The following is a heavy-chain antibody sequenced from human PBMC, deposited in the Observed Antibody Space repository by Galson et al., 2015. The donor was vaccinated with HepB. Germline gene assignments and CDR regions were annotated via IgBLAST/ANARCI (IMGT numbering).Heavy chain of an antibody. CDR3: VEQHAQDAFDI. Sequence: SLRLSCAASGFTFSSYEMNWVRQAPGKGLEWVSYISSSGGTIYYADSVKGRFTTSRDNAKNSLYLQMNSLRAEDTAVYYCVEQHAQDAFDIWGQGTMVTVSS. CDR1: GFTFSSYE. J-gene: IGHJ3*02. CDR2: ISSSGGTI. V-gene: IGHV3-48*03. D-gene: IGHD6-13*01.